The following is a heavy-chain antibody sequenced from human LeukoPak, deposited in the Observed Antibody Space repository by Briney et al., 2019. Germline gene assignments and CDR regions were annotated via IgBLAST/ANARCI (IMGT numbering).Heavy chain of an antibody. V-gene: IGHV3-23*01. D-gene: IGHD3-22*01. CDR2: LTGSGIST. CDR3: ARDHSETSGYYYLPLGC. Sequence: GRSLRLSCVASGFSFSNYAMTWVRQAPGKELEWVSTLTGSGISTYYARSVKSRFTISRDNSKNTLYLQMNSVTVEDTAVYFCARDHSETSGYYYLPLGCWGQGTLVTVSS. CDR1: GFSFSNYA. J-gene: IGHJ4*02.